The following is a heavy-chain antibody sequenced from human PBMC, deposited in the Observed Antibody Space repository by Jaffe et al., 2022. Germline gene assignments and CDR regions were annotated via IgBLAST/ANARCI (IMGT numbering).Heavy chain of an antibody. CDR3: AKEFPSYYDILTGYYNGEMSYFDY. Sequence: QVQLVESGGGVVQPGGSLRLSCAASGFTFSSYGMHWVRQAPGKGLEWVAFIRYDGSNKYYADSVKGRFTISRDNSKNTLYLQMNSLRAEDTAVYYCAKEFPSYYDILTGYYNGEMSYFDYWGQGTLVTVSS. CDR1: GFTFSSYG. D-gene: IGHD3-9*01. J-gene: IGHJ4*02. V-gene: IGHV3-30*02. CDR2: IRYDGSNK.